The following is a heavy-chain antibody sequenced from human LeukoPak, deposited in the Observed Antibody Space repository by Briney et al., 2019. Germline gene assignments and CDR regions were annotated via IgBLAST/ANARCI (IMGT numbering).Heavy chain of an antibody. CDR2: FDPEDGET. Sequence: ASVKVSCKVSGYTLTELSMHWVRQAPGKGLEWMGGFDPEDGETIYAQKFQGRVTMTEDTSTDTAYTELSSLRSEDTAVYYCATHSGWYPYYFDYWGQGTLVTVSS. J-gene: IGHJ4*02. V-gene: IGHV1-24*01. CDR3: ATHSGWYPYYFDY. D-gene: IGHD6-19*01. CDR1: GYTLTELS.